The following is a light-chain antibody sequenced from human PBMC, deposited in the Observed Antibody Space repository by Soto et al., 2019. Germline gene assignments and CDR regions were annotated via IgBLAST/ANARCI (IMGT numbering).Light chain of an antibody. J-gene: IGKJ1*01. CDR3: QQYLGIPRT. V-gene: IGKV4-1*01. Sequence: DIVMTQSPDSLAVSLGERATINCKSSQSLLYSSNNKNYLAWYQRKPGQPPNLLIYLASTRESGVPDRFSGSGSGTDFTLTISSLQAEDVAVYYCQQYLGIPRTFGQGTKVEIK. CDR1: QSLLYSSNNKNY. CDR2: LAS.